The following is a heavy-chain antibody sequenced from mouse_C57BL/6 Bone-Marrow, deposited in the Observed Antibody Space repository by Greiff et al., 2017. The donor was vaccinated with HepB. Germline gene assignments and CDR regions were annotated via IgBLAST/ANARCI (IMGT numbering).Heavy chain of an antibody. D-gene: IGHD1-1*01. V-gene: IGHV1-18*01. CDR2: INPNNGGT. CDR1: GYTFTDYN. J-gene: IGHJ2*01. CDR3: ARSWGIYYYGSSPLDY. Sequence: EVQLQQSGPELVKPGASVKIPCKASGYTFTDYNMDWVKQSHGKSLEWIGDINPNNGGTIYNQKFKGKATVTVDKSSSTAYMEVRSLTSEDTAVYYCARSWGIYYYGSSPLDYWGQGTTLTVSS.